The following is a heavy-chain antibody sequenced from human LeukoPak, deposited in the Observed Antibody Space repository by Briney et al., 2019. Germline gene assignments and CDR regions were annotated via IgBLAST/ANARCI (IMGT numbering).Heavy chain of an antibody. CDR3: CGSSLAGSDGMDV. CDR1: GYTFTGYY. CDR2: INPNSGGT. J-gene: IGHJ6*02. V-gene: IGHV1-2*02. Sequence: ASVKVSCKASGYTFTGYYMHWVRQAPGQGLEWMGWINPNSGGTNYARKFQGRVTMTRDTSISTAYMELSRLRSDDTGVYYCCGSSLAGSDGMDVWGQGTTVTVSS. D-gene: IGHD6-19*01.